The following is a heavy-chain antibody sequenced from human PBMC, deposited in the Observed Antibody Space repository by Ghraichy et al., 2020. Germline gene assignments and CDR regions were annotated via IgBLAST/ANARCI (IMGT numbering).Heavy chain of an antibody. D-gene: IGHD3-22*01. Sequence: GGSLRLSCAASGFTFSSYSMNWVRQAPGKGLEWVSSISSSSSYIYYADSVKGRFTISRDNAKNSLYLQMNSLRAEDTAVYYCARDSRTYYYDSSGYEGYYYYMDVWGKGTTVTVSS. CDR2: ISSSSSYI. CDR3: ARDSRTYYYDSSGYEGYYYYMDV. V-gene: IGHV3-21*01. CDR1: GFTFSSYS. J-gene: IGHJ6*03.